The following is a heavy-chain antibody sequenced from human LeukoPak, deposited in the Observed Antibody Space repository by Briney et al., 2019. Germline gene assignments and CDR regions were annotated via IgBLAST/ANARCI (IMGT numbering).Heavy chain of an antibody. J-gene: IGHJ4*02. V-gene: IGHV3-21*01. D-gene: IGHD3-10*01. CDR2: ISSSSYI. CDR1: GFTFSSYS. Sequence: PGGSLRLSCAASGFTFSSYSMNWVRQAPGKGLEWVSSISSSSYIYYADSVKGRFTISRDNAKNSLYLQMNSLRAEDTAVYYCARGEGLWFGELLVPGYWGQGTLVTVSS. CDR3: ARGEGLWFGELLVPGY.